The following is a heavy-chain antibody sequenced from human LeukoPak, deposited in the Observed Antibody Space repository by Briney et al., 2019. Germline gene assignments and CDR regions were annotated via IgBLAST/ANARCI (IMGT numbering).Heavy chain of an antibody. V-gene: IGHV4-34*01. J-gene: IGHJ4*02. CDR2: INHSGST. CDR3: ARGIQLWLI. Sequence: SETLSLTCAVYGGSFSGYYWSWIRQPPGKGLEWIGEINHSGSTNYNPSLKSRVAISVDTSKNQFSLKLSSVTAADTAVYYCARGIQLWLIWGQGTLVTVSS. CDR1: GGSFSGYY. D-gene: IGHD5-18*01.